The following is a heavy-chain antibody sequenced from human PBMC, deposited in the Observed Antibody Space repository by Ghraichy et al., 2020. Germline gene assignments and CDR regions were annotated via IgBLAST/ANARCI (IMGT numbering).Heavy chain of an antibody. CDR1: GYTFTSYY. Sequence: ASVKVSCKASGYTFTSYYMHWVRQAPGQGLEWMGIINPSGGSTSYAQKFQGRVTMTRDTSTSTVYMELSSLRSEETAVYYCAREVIAAGRYYYYGMDVWGQGTTVTVSS. V-gene: IGHV1-46*01. J-gene: IGHJ6*02. CDR3: AREVIAAGRYYYYGMDV. D-gene: IGHD6-13*01. CDR2: INPSGGST.